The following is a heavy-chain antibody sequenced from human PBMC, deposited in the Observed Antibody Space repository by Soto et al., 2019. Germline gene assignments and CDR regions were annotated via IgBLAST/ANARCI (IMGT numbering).Heavy chain of an antibody. CDR3: ARDGRAYDY. CDR2: IRSDGGST. CDR1: GFTFRDYA. V-gene: IGHV3-64*01. Sequence: EVQLVESGGGLVQPGGSLRLSCAASGFTFRDYAMHWVRQAPGTGLGFVSVIRSDGGSTNFANSVKGRFTISRDNSKNMLYLQMGSLRVEDTAVYYCARDGRAYDYWGRGTLVTVSS. J-gene: IGHJ4*02. D-gene: IGHD3-16*01.